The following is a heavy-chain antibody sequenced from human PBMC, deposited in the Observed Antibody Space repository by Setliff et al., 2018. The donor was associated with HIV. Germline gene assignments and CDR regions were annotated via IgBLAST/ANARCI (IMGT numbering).Heavy chain of an antibody. CDR1: GGSFYTYA. D-gene: IGHD3-3*01. CDR2: IVPVFRTV. V-gene: IGHV1-69*13. CDR3: ARGPKKGVDILPPDS. J-gene: IGHJ5*02. Sequence: SVKVSCRASGGSFYTYAFTWVRQAPGQGLEWVGGIVPVFRTVNYAQKLQGRVTITADESTSTSYMELNSLTSDDTAVYYCARGPKKGVDILPPDSWGQGTLVPSPQ.